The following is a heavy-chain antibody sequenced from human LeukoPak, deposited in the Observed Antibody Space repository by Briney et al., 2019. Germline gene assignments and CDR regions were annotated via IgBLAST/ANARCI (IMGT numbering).Heavy chain of an antibody. J-gene: IGHJ4*02. V-gene: IGHV3-30*03. CDR2: ISYDGSNK. Sequence: GGSLRLSCAASGFTFSSYGMHWVRQAPGKGLEWVAVISYDGSNKYYADSVKGRFTISRDNSKNTLYLQMNSLRAEDTAVYYCARDLDYFDYWGQGTLVTVSS. CDR1: GFTFSSYG. CDR3: ARDLDYFDY.